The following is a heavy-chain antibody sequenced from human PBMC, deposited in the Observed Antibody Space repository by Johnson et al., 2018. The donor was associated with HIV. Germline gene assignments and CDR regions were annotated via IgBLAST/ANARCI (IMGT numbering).Heavy chain of an antibody. J-gene: IGHJ3*02. V-gene: IGHV3-30*02. CDR1: GFTFSYHG. D-gene: IGHD6-13*01. CDR3: ALSGGAAAYDAFDI. Sequence: QVQLVESGGGVVQPGESLRLSCRTFGFTFSYHGMHWVRQAPGKGLEWVAFIRYDGDNQYYADSVKGLFTISRDNAKNTLYLQMNRLRAEDTAVYYCALSGGAAAYDAFDIWGQGTMVTVSS. CDR2: IRYDGDNQ.